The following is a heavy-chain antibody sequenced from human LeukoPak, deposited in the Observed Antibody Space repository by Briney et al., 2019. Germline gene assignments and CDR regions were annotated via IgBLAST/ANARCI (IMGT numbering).Heavy chain of an antibody. Sequence: PSETLSLTCAVYGGSFSGYYWSWIRQPPGKGLEWIGEINHSGSTNYNPSLKSRVTISVDTSKNQFSLKLSSMAAADTAVYYCARGRRSNPWGQGTLVTVSS. CDR1: GGSFSGYY. CDR2: INHSGST. CDR3: ARGRRSNP. D-gene: IGHD1-14*01. V-gene: IGHV4-34*01. J-gene: IGHJ5*02.